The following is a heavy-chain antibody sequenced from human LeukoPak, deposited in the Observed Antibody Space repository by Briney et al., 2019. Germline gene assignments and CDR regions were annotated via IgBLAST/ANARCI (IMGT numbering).Heavy chain of an antibody. CDR3: AKGVGYCSGGSCQQFDY. CDR1: GFTFSRYG. Sequence: GGTLRLSCAASGFTFSRYGMSWVRQAPGKGLEWVSAISGSGVGTYYADSVKGRFTISRDNSKNTLYLQMNTLRAEDTAVYYCAKGVGYCSGGSCQQFDYWGQGTLVTVSS. D-gene: IGHD2-15*01. V-gene: IGHV3-23*01. CDR2: ISGSGVGT. J-gene: IGHJ4*02.